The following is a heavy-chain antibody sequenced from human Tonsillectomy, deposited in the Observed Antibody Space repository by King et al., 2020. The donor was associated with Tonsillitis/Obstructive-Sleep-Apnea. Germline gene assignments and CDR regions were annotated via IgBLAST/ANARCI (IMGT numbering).Heavy chain of an antibody. J-gene: IGHJ3*02. CDR2: ISSSGSTI. CDR3: ARDLNWAFDI. CDR1: GFTYSSYT. D-gene: IGHD1-1*01. V-gene: IGHV3-48*02. Sequence: VQLVESGGGLVQPGGSLRLSCAASGFTYSSYTMNWVRQAPGKGREWLSYISSSGSTIYYADSVKGRFTTSRDNAKNSLYLQMNSLRDEDTAVYYCARDLNWAFDIWGQGTMVTVSS.